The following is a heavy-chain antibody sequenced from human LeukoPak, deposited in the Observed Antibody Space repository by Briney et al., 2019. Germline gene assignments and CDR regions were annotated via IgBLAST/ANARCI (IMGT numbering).Heavy chain of an antibody. CDR2: ISGSGGTT. CDR1: GFTFSSYA. D-gene: IGHD2-2*01. J-gene: IGHJ4*01. V-gene: IGHV3-23*01. CDR3: ATDQRPQRDY. Sequence: PGGSLRLSCAASGFTFSSYAMSWVRQAPGKGLEWVSAISGSGGTTYYADSVKGRFTISRDNSKNTLYLQLNSLTADDTPVYYCATDQRPQRDYWGHGTLVTVS.